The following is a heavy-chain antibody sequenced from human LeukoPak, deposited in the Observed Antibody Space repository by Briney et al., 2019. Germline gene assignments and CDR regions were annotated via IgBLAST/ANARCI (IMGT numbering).Heavy chain of an antibody. Sequence: ASVKVSCKASGYTFTSYGISWVRQAPGQGLEWMGWISAYNGNTNYAQKLQGRVTMTTDISTSAAYMELRSLRSDDTAVYYCARDIVVVPAAYYFDYWGQGTLVTVSS. CDR3: ARDIVVVPAAYYFDY. V-gene: IGHV1-18*01. D-gene: IGHD2-2*01. J-gene: IGHJ4*02. CDR1: GYTFTSYG. CDR2: ISAYNGNT.